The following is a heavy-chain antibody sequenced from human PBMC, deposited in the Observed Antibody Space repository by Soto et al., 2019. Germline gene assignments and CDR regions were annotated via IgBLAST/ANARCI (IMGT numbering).Heavy chain of an antibody. V-gene: IGHV1-69*01. J-gene: IGHJ3*02. D-gene: IGHD2-21*02. Sequence: QVQLVQSGAEVKKPGSSVKVSCKASGGTFSSYAISWVRQAPGQGLEWMGGIIPIFGTANYAQKFQGRVTITADESTSTAYMELSSLRSEDTAVYYCAMSKAYCGGDCSDAFDIWGQGTMVTVSS. CDR2: IIPIFGTA. CDR3: AMSKAYCGGDCSDAFDI. CDR1: GGTFSSYA.